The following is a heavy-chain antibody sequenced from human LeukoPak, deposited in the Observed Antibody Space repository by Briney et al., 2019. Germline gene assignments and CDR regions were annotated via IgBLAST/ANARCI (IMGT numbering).Heavy chain of an antibody. CDR2: IHPGDSDT. CDR1: GYSFTSYW. Sequence: GESLKISCKGSGYSFTSYWIGWVRQMPGKGLEWMGIIHPGDSDTRYSPSFQGQVTISADKSINTAYLQWSSLKASDTAMYYCVRRAYLGYCSGGSCYYFDYWGQGTLVTVSS. CDR3: VRRAYLGYCSGGSCYYFDY. D-gene: IGHD2-15*01. V-gene: IGHV5-51*01. J-gene: IGHJ4*02.